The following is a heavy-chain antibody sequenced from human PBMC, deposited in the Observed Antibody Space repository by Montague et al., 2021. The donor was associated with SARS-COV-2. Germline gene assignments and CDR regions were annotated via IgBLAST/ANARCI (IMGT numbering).Heavy chain of an antibody. CDR3: TRHSGATLPAVY. V-gene: IGHV4-59*08. CDR2: ISDSGST. J-gene: IGHJ4*02. CDR1: GASISSFY. Sequence: SETLSLTCTVSGASISSFYWSWFRQPPGKGLEWIGYISDSGSTNYNPSLTSRVTMSVDTSKNQFSLKVNSVTTAATAVYYCTRHSGATLPAVYWGQGTLVTVSS. D-gene: IGHD4/OR15-4a*01.